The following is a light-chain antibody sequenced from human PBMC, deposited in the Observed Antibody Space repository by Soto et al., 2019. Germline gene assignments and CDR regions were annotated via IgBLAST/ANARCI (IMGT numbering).Light chain of an antibody. J-gene: IGKJ2*01. CDR1: LNVNSY. CDR2: GAS. CDR3: QQYGSSPPYT. Sequence: VLTQSPATLSLSPWERATLSCRASLNVNSYLAWYQQKPGQAPRPLIYGASSRATGIPDRFSGSGSGTDFTLTISRLEPEDFAVYYCQQYGSSPPYTFGQGTKVDIK. V-gene: IGKV3-20*01.